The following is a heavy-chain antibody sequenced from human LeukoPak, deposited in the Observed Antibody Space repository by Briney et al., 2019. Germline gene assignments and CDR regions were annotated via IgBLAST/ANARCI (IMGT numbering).Heavy chain of an antibody. Sequence: ASVKVSCKASGSTFTSYGISWVRQAPGQGLEWMGWISAYNGNTNYAQKLQGRVTMTTDTSTSTAYMELRSLRSDDTAVYYCAIVTYYYDSSGYLDYWGQGTLVTVSS. CDR1: GSTFTSYG. J-gene: IGHJ4*02. CDR2: ISAYNGNT. D-gene: IGHD3-22*01. V-gene: IGHV1-18*01. CDR3: AIVTYYYDSSGYLDY.